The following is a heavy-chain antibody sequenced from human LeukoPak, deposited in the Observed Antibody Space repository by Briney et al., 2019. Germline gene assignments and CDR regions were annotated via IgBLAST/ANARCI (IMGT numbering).Heavy chain of an antibody. CDR1: GGSFSTYY. CDR3: ARKHTSGYEDY. CDR2: INHSGST. V-gene: IGHV4-59*08. D-gene: IGHD3-22*01. J-gene: IGHJ4*02. Sequence: ASETLSLTCTVSGGSFSTYYWSWIRQPPGKGLEWIGYINHSGSTTYSPSLKSRVTISVDTSKKQFSLKLSSVTAADTAVYYCARKHTSGYEDYWGQGTLVTVSS.